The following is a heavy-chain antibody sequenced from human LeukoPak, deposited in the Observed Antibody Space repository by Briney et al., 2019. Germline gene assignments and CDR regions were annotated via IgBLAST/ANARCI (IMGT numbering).Heavy chain of an antibody. CDR1: GITLSNYG. V-gene: IGHV3-23*01. D-gene: IGHD3-22*01. J-gene: IGHJ4*02. CDR3: AKRGVVIRVILVGFHKEAYYFDS. Sequence: GGSLRLSCAVSGITLSNYGMSWVRPAPGKGLEWVAVISDSGGRTNYADSVKGRFTISRDNPKNTLYLQMNSLRAEDTAVYFCAKRGVVIRVILVGFHKEAYYFDSWGQGALVTVSS. CDR2: ISDSGGRT.